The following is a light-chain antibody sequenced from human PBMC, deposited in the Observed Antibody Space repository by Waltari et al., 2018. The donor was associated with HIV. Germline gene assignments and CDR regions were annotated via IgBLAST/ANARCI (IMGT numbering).Light chain of an antibody. J-gene: IGKJ4*01. V-gene: IGKV3D-15*01. Sequence: EIVMTQSPATVSVSPGERATLSCRASQSLSSNLAWYQQKPGQAPRLLIYGASTRATGIPARFSGSGSGTDFTLTISSLEPEDFALYYCQQRTNWPQNTFGGGTKVEIK. CDR1: QSLSSN. CDR2: GAS. CDR3: QQRTNWPQNT.